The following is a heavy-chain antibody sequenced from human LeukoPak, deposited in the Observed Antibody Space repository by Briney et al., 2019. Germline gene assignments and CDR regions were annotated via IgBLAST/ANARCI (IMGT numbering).Heavy chain of an antibody. CDR3: AISTYYDFWSDYPLDY. J-gene: IGHJ4*02. CDR2: IYYSGST. CDR1: GGSISSYY. Sequence: PSETLSLTCTVSGGSISSYYWSWIRQPPGKGLEWIGDIYYSGSTNYNPSLMSRVTISVDTSKNQFSLKLSSVTAADTAVYYCAISTYYDFWSDYPLDYWGQGTLVTVSS. V-gene: IGHV4-59*01. D-gene: IGHD3-3*01.